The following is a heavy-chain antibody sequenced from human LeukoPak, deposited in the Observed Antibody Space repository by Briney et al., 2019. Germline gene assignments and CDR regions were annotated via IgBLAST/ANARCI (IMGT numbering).Heavy chain of an antibody. CDR1: GGSISSYY. CDR2: IYYSGST. CDR3: ARDNYDSSGYYFDY. V-gene: IGHV4-59*01. J-gene: IGHJ4*02. D-gene: IGHD3-22*01. Sequence: SETLSLTCTVSGGSISSYYWSWIRQPPGKGLEWIGYIYYSGSTNYNPSLRSRVTISVDTSKNQFSLKLSSVTAADTAVYYCARDNYDSSGYYFDYWGQGTLVTVSS.